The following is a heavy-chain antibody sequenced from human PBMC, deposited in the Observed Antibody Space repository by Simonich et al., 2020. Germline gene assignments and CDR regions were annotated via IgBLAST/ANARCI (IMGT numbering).Heavy chain of an antibody. Sequence: EVQLVESGGGLVQPGGSLRLSCAASGFTFSSYEMNWVRQAPGKGLEWVSYISSSGSTIYYADSVKGRFTIPRANAKDSLYLQMTSLRAEDTAVYYCARDFRLQLVQIGTYYYYGMDVWGQGTTVTVSS. D-gene: IGHD6-6*01. CDR2: ISSSGSTI. CDR3: ARDFRLQLVQIGTYYYYGMDV. J-gene: IGHJ6*02. CDR1: GFTFSSYE. V-gene: IGHV3-48*03.